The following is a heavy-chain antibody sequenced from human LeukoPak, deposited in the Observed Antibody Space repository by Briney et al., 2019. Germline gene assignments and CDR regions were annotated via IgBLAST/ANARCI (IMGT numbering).Heavy chain of an antibody. D-gene: IGHD2-2*01. J-gene: IGHJ4*02. CDR1: GFTFSSYG. V-gene: IGHV3-33*01. Sequence: PGGSLRLSCAASGFTFSSYGMHWVRQAPGKGLEWVAVIWYDGSNTSYADSVKGRFTISRDNSKNTLYLQMNSLRAEDTAVYYCARDCSSTSCYELLDYWGQGTLVTVSS. CDR3: ARDCSSTSCYELLDY. CDR2: IWYDGSNT.